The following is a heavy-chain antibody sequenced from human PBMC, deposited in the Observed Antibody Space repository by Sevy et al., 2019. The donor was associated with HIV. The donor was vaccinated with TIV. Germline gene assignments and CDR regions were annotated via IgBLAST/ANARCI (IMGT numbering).Heavy chain of an antibody. CDR2: ISYDGSNK. V-gene: IGHV3-30-3*01. CDR1: GFTFSSYA. Sequence: GGSLRLSCAASGFTFSSYAMHWVRQAPGKGLEWVAVISYDGSNKYYEDSVKGRFTISRDNSKNTLYLQMNSLRAEDTAVYYCARSLYYYYMDVWGKGTTVTVSS. J-gene: IGHJ6*03. CDR3: ARSLYYYYMDV.